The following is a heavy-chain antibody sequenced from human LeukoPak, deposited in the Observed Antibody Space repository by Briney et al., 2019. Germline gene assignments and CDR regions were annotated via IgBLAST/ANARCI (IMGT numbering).Heavy chain of an antibody. J-gene: IGHJ6*02. Sequence: GGSLRLSCAASGFTFEDYGMHWVRQAPGKGLEWVSGISWNSGSVGYADSVKGRFTISRDTAKNSLYLQMNSLRAEDTALYYCAKDIGLGVRYYGMDVWGQGTTVTVSS. V-gene: IGHV3-9*01. CDR1: GFTFEDYG. CDR3: AKDIGLGVRYYGMDV. CDR2: ISWNSGSV. D-gene: IGHD3-16*01.